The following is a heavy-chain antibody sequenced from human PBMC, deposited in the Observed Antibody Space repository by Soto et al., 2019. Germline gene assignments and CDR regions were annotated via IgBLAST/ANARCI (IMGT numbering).Heavy chain of an antibody. CDR3: ASSSRWLRFGRFDP. CDR2: ISAYNGNT. J-gene: IGHJ5*02. V-gene: IGHV1-18*01. D-gene: IGHD5-12*01. CDR1: GYTFTSYG. Sequence: QVQLVQSGAEVKKPGASVKVSCKASGYTFTSYGISWVRQAPGQGLEWMGWISAYNGNTNYAQKLQGRVTMTTDTSTVTAYMELRSLRSGATGVYYCASSSRWLRFGRFDPWGQGTLVTVST.